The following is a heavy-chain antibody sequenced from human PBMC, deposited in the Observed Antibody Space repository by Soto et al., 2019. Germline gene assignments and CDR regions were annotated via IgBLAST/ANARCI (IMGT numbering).Heavy chain of an antibody. CDR1: GGSISSYY. CDR3: ARRYGDCFDY. Sequence: QVQLQESGPGLVKPSETLSLTCTVSGGSISSYYWSWIRQPPGKGLEWIGYIYYSGRSNYNPSLKSRVTIPVDTSKNQFSLTLSSVTAADTAVYDCARRYGDCFDYWGQGTLVTVCS. J-gene: IGHJ4*02. CDR2: IYYSGRS. D-gene: IGHD4-17*01. V-gene: IGHV4-59*08.